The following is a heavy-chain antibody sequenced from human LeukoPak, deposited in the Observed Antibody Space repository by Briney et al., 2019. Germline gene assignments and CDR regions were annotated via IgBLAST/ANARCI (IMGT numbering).Heavy chain of an antibody. CDR3: TRGAGWLIDY. CDR2: FHNSGTS. Sequence: SETLSLTCTVSDDSISDYYRGRIRQPPGKGLEWIGYFHNSGTSTYNPSLKSRVTISADTSKNQFSLKLNSLTTADTAVYYCTRGAGWLIDYWGQGIQVTVSS. CDR1: DDSISDYY. V-gene: IGHV4-59*01. D-gene: IGHD3-16*01. J-gene: IGHJ4*02.